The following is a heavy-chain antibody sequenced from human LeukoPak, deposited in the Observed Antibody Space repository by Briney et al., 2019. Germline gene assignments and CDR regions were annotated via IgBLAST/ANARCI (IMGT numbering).Heavy chain of an antibody. D-gene: IGHD4-23*01. CDR2: ILYDGINE. CDR1: GFTFSSYA. CDR3: ARSGGRNSPLDY. Sequence: TGRSLRLSCTASGFTFSSYAMHWVRQAPRKGLEWVAGILYDGINEFYADSVKGRFTISRDNSKSTLYLQMNSLRAEDTAVYYCARSGGRNSPLDYWGQGNLVSVSS. V-gene: IGHV3-30*04. J-gene: IGHJ4*02.